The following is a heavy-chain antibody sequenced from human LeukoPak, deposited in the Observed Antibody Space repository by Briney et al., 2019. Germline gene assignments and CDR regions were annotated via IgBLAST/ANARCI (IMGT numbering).Heavy chain of an antibody. CDR2: ISNTGVST. CDR3: VKDDSYYYDSGIYPY. V-gene: IGHV3-64D*06. CDR1: GFTFSSLA. D-gene: IGHD3-10*01. J-gene: IGHJ4*02. Sequence: GGSLRLSCSASGFTFSSLALHWVRQAPAKGLEYVSGISNTGVSTYYADSVTGRFTISRDNSKNTLYLQMGSLRAEDTAIYYCVKDDSYYYDSGIYPYWGQGTLVTVSS.